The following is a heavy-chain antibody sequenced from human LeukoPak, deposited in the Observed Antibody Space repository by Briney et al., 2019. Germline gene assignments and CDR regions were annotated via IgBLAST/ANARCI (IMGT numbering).Heavy chain of an antibody. V-gene: IGHV4-30-2*01. CDR3: ARGVTTFWYFDL. CDR2: IYHSGST. D-gene: IGHD4-17*01. Sequence: SETLSPTCAVSGGSISSGGYSWSWIRQPPGKGLEWIGYIYHSGSTYYNPSLKSRVTISVDRSKNQFSLKLSSVTAADTAVYYCARGVTTFWYFDLWGRGTLVTVSS. J-gene: IGHJ2*01. CDR1: GGSISSGGYS.